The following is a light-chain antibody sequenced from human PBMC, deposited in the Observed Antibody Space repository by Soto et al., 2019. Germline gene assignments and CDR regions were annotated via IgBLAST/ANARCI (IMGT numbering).Light chain of an antibody. CDR2: AAS. Sequence: IILSSSPGAAPLSPREAVTLSCRNSQSVTVTSLAWYQLKPGQAPRLLIYAASTRAAAVPDRFTGSGSGTDFALTSIRLEPEEVGVDYCQKYGVSPLTSGPGSKVDTK. J-gene: IGKJ3*01. V-gene: IGKV3-20*01. CDR1: QSVTVTS. CDR3: QKYGVSPLT.